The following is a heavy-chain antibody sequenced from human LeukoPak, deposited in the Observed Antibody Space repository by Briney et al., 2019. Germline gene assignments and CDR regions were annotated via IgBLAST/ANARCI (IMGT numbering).Heavy chain of an antibody. CDR2: ISGSGIST. D-gene: IGHD1-14*01. Sequence: GGSLRLSCAASGFTFSSYWMTWVRQAPGKGLEWVSGISGSGISTYYADSLKGRFTISRDNAKNSLYLQMNSLRAEDTAVYYCARKAYRHDAFDIWGQGTMVTVSS. CDR1: GFTFSSYW. V-gene: IGHV3-23*01. J-gene: IGHJ3*02. CDR3: ARKAYRHDAFDI.